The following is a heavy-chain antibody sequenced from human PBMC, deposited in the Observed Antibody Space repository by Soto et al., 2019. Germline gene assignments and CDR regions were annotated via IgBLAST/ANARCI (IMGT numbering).Heavy chain of an antibody. D-gene: IGHD3-22*01. V-gene: IGHV4-59*01. CDR2: IYYSGST. CDR1: GGSISSYY. Sequence: SETLSLTCTVSGGSISSYYWSWIRQPPGKGLEWIGYIYYSGSTNYNPSLKSRVTISVDTSKNQFSLKLSSVTAADTAVYYCARNDGRENYYDSSGYWYYFDYWGQGTLVTVSS. CDR3: ARNDGRENYYDSSGYWYYFDY. J-gene: IGHJ4*02.